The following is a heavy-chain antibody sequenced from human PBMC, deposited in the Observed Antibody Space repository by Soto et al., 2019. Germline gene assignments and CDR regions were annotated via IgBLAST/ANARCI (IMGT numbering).Heavy chain of an antibody. CDR2: ISSSSSYT. V-gene: IGHV3-11*05. CDR1: GFSFSGYA. J-gene: IGHJ4*02. D-gene: IGHD1-26*01. CDR3: ARDPYSGSSYSDY. Sequence: PGGSLRLSCSASGFSFSGYAMSWVRQSAGKGLEWISYISSSSSYTNYADSVKGRFTISRDNAKNSLYLQMNSLRAEDTAVYYCARDPYSGSSYSDYWGQGTLVTVSS.